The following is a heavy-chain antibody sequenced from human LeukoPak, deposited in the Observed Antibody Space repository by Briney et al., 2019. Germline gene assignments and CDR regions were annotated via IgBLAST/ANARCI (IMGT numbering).Heavy chain of an antibody. Sequence: GGSLRLSCTVSGFTVSSNSMSWVRQAPGKGLEWVSFIYSDNTHYSDSVKGRFTISRDNSKNSLYLQMNSLRAEDTAVYYCARDSEYSYGSHFDYWGQGTLVTVSS. V-gene: IGHV3-53*01. CDR3: ARDSEYSYGSHFDY. CDR1: GFTVSSNS. J-gene: IGHJ4*02. D-gene: IGHD5-18*01. CDR2: IYSDNT.